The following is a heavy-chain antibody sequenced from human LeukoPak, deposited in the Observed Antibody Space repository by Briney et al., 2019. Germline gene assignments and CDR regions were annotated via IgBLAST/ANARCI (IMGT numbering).Heavy chain of an antibody. D-gene: IGHD3-10*01. CDR2: INAGNGNT. CDR3: AREGVRDAFDI. V-gene: IGHV1-3*01. Sequence: ASVKVSCKASGYTFTSYAMHWVRQAPGQRLEWMGWINAGNGNTKYSQKFQGRVTITRDTSASTAYMELSSLRSEDTAAYYCAREGVRDAFDIWGQGTMVTVSS. CDR1: GYTFTSYA. J-gene: IGHJ3*02.